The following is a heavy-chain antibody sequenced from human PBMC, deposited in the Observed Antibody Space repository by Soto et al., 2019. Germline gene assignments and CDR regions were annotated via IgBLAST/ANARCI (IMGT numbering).Heavy chain of an antibody. Sequence: QVQLVESGGGVVQPGRSLRLSCAASGFTFSSYGMHWVRQAPGKGLEWAAVIWYDGSNKYYADSVKGRFTISRDNSKNTLYLQMNSLRAEDTAVYYCARAADFEQWLVHSVFDYWGQGTLVTVSS. J-gene: IGHJ4*02. D-gene: IGHD6-19*01. CDR3: ARAADFEQWLVHSVFDY. V-gene: IGHV3-33*01. CDR2: IWYDGSNK. CDR1: GFTFSSYG.